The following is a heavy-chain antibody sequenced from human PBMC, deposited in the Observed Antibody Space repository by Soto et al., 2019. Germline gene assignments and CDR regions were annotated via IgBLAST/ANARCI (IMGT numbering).Heavy chain of an antibody. V-gene: IGHV5-51*01. CDR3: ARLTGNRRYYYYGMDV. Sequence: PGESLKISCTGSGYSFTSYWIGWVRQMPGKGLEWMGIIYPGDSDTRYSPSFQGQVTISADKSISTAYLQWSSLKASDTAMYYCARLTGNRRYYYYGMDVWGQGTTVTVSS. CDR1: GYSFTSYW. CDR2: IYPGDSDT. J-gene: IGHJ6*02.